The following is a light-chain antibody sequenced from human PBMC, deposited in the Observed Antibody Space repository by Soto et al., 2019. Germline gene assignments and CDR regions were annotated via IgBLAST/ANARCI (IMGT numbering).Light chain of an antibody. J-gene: IGKJ3*01. CDR2: AAS. CDR3: QQYGRSLFS. V-gene: IGKV3-20*01. Sequence: IVLTQSPATLSLSPGIRATLSCRASQSVSSSYLAWYQQKPGQAPRLLIYAASSRATGIPDRFSGSGSGTDFTLTISRLEPEDFAVYYCQQYGRSLFSFGPGTKVDIK. CDR1: QSVSSSY.